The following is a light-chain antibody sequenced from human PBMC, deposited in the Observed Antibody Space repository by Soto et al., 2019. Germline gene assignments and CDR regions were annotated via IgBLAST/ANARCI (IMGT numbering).Light chain of an antibody. CDR3: QQYGSSPRT. J-gene: IGKJ1*01. CDR1: QTVSSSS. Sequence: DIVLTQSPGTLSLSPGERATLSCRASQTVSSSSLAWYQQKPGQAPRLLIFGASTRAAGFPDRFSGSGSGTDFTLTISRLESEDFAVYYCQQYGSSPRTFGQGTKFDIK. CDR2: GAS. V-gene: IGKV3-20*01.